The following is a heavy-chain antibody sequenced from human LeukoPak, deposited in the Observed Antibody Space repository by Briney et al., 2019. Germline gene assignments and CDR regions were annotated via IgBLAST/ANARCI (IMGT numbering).Heavy chain of an antibody. V-gene: IGHV4-39*07. CDR2: IYYSGST. CDR1: GGSISSSSYY. Sequence: SETLSLTCTVSGGSISSSSYYWGWIRQPPGKGLEWIGSIYYSGSTYYNPSLKSRVTISADTSKNQFSLKLSSVTAADTAVYYCARDSTHYYDSSGYYYPFRPGDAFDIWGQGTMVTVSS. J-gene: IGHJ3*02. D-gene: IGHD3-22*01. CDR3: ARDSTHYYDSSGYYYPFRPGDAFDI.